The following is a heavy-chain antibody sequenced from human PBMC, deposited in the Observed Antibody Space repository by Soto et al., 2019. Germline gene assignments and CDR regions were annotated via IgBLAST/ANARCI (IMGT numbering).Heavy chain of an antibody. CDR1: GDSVSSGRYF. Sequence: PSETLSLTCSVSGDSVSSGRYFWSWIRQSPVKGLEWIGNIYYSGSTNLNLSLKSRVTMSLDTSKKQFSLKLSSVTAADTAVYYCARGNDYGDYNNWFDPLGPGNPGHRLL. CDR2: IYYSGST. D-gene: IGHD4-17*01. CDR3: ARGNDYGDYNNWFDP. J-gene: IGHJ5*02. V-gene: IGHV4-61*01.